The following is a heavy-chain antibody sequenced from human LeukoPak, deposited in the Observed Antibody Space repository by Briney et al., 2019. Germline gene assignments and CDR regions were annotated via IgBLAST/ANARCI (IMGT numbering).Heavy chain of an antibody. Sequence: GGSLRLSCAASGFTFSSYGMHWVRQAPGKGREGVAFIRYDGSNRYYSDSVKGRFTISRDNSKNTLYLQMNSLRAEDTAVYYCAKSYSGSYDFDYWGQGTLVTVSS. CDR3: AKSYSGSYDFDY. CDR2: IRYDGSNR. J-gene: IGHJ4*02. V-gene: IGHV3-30*02. D-gene: IGHD1-26*01. CDR1: GFTFSSYG.